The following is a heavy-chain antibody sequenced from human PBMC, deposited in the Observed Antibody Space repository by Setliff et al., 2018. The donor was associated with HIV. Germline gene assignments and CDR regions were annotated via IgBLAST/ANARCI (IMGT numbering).Heavy chain of an antibody. CDR1: GYTFTAYY. D-gene: IGHD3-22*01. CDR3: ARQDHSSVNSGSLYAFDV. CDR2: IEPSSSGT. V-gene: IGHV1-2*06. Sequence: ASVKVSCKASGYTFTAYYIHWVRQAPGHGLQLMGRIEPSSSGTNYIQKFQGRVTIIRDTSIYTVCMELTGLTSDDTAVYYCARQDHSSVNSGSLYAFDVWGQGTMVTVSS. J-gene: IGHJ3*01.